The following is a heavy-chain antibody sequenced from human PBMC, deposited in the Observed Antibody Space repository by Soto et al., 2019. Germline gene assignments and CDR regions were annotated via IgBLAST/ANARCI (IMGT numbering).Heavy chain of an antibody. V-gene: IGHV4-61*01. Sequence: SETLSLTCTVSGGSVSSESHYWSWIRQTPRKGLEWIGYIYYTGGTNYNPSLKGRVTMSVDTSRDQVSLRLRSVTRADTAVYYCARDQYDFRSGSYYYAMEVWGQGTKVTVSS. CDR2: IYYTGGT. CDR1: GGSVSSESHY. J-gene: IGHJ6*02. CDR3: ARDQYDFRSGSYYYAMEV. D-gene: IGHD3-3*01.